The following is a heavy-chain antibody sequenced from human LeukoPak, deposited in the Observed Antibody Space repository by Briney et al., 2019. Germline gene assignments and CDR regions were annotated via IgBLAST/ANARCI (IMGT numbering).Heavy chain of an antibody. CDR2: INPNSGGT. CDR3: ARARDIVIKPTAAKPPPPAY. J-gene: IGHJ4*02. D-gene: IGHD2-8*01. V-gene: IGHV1-2*02. Sequence: ASVKVSCKASGYTFTGYYMHWVRQAPGQGLEWMGWINPNSGGTNYAQNFQGRVTMTRDTSISTAYMELSRLRSDDTAVYYCARARDIVIKPTAAKPPPPAYWGQGTLVTVSS. CDR1: GYTFTGYY.